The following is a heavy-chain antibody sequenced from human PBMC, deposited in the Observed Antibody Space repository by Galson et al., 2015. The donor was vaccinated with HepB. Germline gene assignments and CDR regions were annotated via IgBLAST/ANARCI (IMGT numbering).Heavy chain of an antibody. CDR2: ISSSSSTI. J-gene: IGHJ4*02. CDR3: ASLYSGYPTGVGY. D-gene: IGHD5-12*01. V-gene: IGHV3-48*04. Sequence: SLRLSCAASGFTFSSYSMNWVRQAPGKGLEWVSYISSSSSTIYYAGSVKGRFTISRDNAKNSLYLQMNSLRAEDTAVYYCASLYSGYPTGVGYWGQGTLVTVSS. CDR1: GFTFSSYS.